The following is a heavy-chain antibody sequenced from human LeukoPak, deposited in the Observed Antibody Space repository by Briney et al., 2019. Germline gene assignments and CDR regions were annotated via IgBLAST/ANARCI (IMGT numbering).Heavy chain of an antibody. D-gene: IGHD5/OR15-5a*01. CDR3: ARVYINYYGMDV. Sequence: PSETLSLTCTVSGGSIGSSSYYWGWIRQPPGKGLEWIGSIYYSGSTYYNPSLKSRVTISVDTSKNQFSLKLSSVTAADTAVYYCARVYINYYGMDVWGQGTTVTVSS. V-gene: IGHV4-39*01. CDR2: IYYSGST. J-gene: IGHJ6*02. CDR1: GGSIGSSSYY.